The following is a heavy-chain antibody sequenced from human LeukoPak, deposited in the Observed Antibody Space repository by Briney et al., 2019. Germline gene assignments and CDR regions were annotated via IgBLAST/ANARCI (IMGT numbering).Heavy chain of an antibody. Sequence: GASVKVSCKASGGTFSSYAISWVRQAPGQGLEWMGRIIPILGIANYAQKFQGRVTITADKSTSTAYMELSSLRSEDTAVYYCARAEQPYYYDSSGQRLYFDYWGQGTLVTVSS. CDR2: IIPILGIA. V-gene: IGHV1-69*04. CDR1: GGTFSSYA. J-gene: IGHJ4*02. D-gene: IGHD3-22*01. CDR3: ARAEQPYYYDSSGQRLYFDY.